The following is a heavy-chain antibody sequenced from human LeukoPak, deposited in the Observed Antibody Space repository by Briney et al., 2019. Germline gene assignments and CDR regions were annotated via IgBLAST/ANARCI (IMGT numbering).Heavy chain of an antibody. CDR2: ISGSGGST. Sequence: GGSLRLSWAASGFTFSSYAMSWVRQAPGKGLEWVSAISGSGGSTYYADSVKGRFTISRDNSKNTLYLQMNSLRAEDTAVYYCAKSNHLIFDFDYWGQGTLVTVSS. CDR3: AKSNHLIFDFDY. CDR1: GFTFSSYA. V-gene: IGHV3-23*01. D-gene: IGHD1-14*01. J-gene: IGHJ4*02.